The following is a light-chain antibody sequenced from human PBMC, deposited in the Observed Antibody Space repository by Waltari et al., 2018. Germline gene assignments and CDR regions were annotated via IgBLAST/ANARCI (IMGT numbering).Light chain of an antibody. Sequence: DIVLTQSPGTLSLSPGERATLSCRTSQSVNYYLAWYQQKPGQAPRLLIYGASTRATGVPERFSGSGSVTDFTLTISRLEPEDFAVYYCQQYDRSPPTYTFGQGTKLEIK. CDR2: GAS. J-gene: IGKJ2*01. CDR3: QQYDRSPPTYT. CDR1: QSVNYY. V-gene: IGKV3-20*01.